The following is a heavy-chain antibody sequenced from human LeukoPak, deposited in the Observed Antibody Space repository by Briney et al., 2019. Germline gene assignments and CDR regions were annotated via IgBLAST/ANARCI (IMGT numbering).Heavy chain of an antibody. V-gene: IGHV1-69*05. J-gene: IGHJ4*02. CDR3: ARNHDNTGYYDAYFDY. Sequence: SVKVSCKASGGTFSNYAINWVRQAPGQGLDWMGGIIPMFATVNYAQKFQGRVTITTDESTNTAYMELSGLRSEDTAVYYCARNHDNTGYYDAYFDYWGQGTLVTDSS. CDR1: GGTFSNYA. CDR2: IIPMFATV. D-gene: IGHD3-22*01.